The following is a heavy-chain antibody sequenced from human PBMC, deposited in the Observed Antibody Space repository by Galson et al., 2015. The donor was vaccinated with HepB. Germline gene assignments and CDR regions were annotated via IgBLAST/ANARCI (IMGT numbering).Heavy chain of an antibody. Sequence: SVKVSCKASGGTFSSYAISWVRQAPGQGLEWMGGIIPIFGTANYAQKFQGRVTITADESTSTAYMELSSLRSEDTAVYYCAREGRFLEWLLYRGNWFDPWGQGTLVTVSS. CDR3: AREGRFLEWLLYRGNWFDP. CDR2: IIPIFGTA. D-gene: IGHD3-3*01. J-gene: IGHJ5*02. CDR1: GGTFSSYA. V-gene: IGHV1-69*13.